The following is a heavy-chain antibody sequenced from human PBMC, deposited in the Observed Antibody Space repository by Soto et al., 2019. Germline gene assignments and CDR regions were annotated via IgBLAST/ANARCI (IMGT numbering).Heavy chain of an antibody. CDR2: ISGGGGST. CDR3: AKLAGFRGCCSSSSCYGSRARVFEY. CDR1: GFTFSSYA. D-gene: IGHD2-2*01. Sequence: PGGSLRLSCAGSGFTFSSYAMSWVRQAPGKGLKWVSAISGGGGSTYYADHVKGRFTISRKNSKNTLYLQMNSLRAEATAVYYCAKLAGFRGCCSSSSCYGSRARVFEYGGQGTLV. V-gene: IGHV3-23*01. J-gene: IGHJ4*02.